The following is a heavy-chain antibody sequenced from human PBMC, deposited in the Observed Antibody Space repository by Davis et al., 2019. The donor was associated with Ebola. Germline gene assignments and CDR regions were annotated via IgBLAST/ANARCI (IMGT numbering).Heavy chain of an antibody. CDR2: ISAYNGNT. CDR3: ARAIAAAGFPGIDY. D-gene: IGHD6-13*01. CDR1: GYTFTSYG. J-gene: IGHJ4*02. Sequence: ASVKVSCKASGYTFTSYGISWVRQAPGQGLEWMGWISAYNGNTNYAQKLQGRVTMTTDTSTSTAYMELRSLRSDDMALYYWARAIAAAGFPGIDYWGQGTLVTVSS. V-gene: IGHV1-18*03.